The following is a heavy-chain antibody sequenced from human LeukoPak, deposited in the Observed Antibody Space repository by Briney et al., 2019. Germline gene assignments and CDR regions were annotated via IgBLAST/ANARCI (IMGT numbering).Heavy chain of an antibody. Sequence: PSETLSLTCAVYGGSFSGYYWSCIRQPPGKGLEWIGEINHSGSTNYNPSLKSRATISVDTSKNQFSLKLSSVTAADTAVYYCARRGGVATLHYWGQGTLVTVSP. V-gene: IGHV4-34*01. CDR3: ARRGGVATLHY. J-gene: IGHJ4*02. D-gene: IGHD5-12*01. CDR2: INHSGST. CDR1: GGSFSGYY.